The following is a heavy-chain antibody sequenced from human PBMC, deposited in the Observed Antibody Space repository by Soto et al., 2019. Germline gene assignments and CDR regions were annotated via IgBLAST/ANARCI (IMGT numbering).Heavy chain of an antibody. D-gene: IGHD1-1*01. CDR2: IYYSGST. Sequence: SETLSLTCTVSGGSISSSSYYWGWIRQPPGKGLEWIGSIYYSGSTYYNPSLKSRVTISVDTSKNQFSLKLSSVTAADTAVYYCASLVGTTHNWFDPWGQGTLVTVSS. V-gene: IGHV4-39*01. J-gene: IGHJ5*02. CDR1: GGSISSSSYY. CDR3: ASLVGTTHNWFDP.